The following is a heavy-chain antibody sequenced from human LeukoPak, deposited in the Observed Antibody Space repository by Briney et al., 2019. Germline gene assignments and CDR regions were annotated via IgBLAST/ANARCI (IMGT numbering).Heavy chain of an antibody. CDR3: ARDPYCGGDCYPPGYYFDY. CDR1: GFTFSNYG. J-gene: IGHJ4*02. V-gene: IGHV3-30*02. Sequence: GGSLRLSCAASGFTFSNYGMHWVRQAPGKGLEWVAFVRSDGGIKYYADSVKGRFTISRDNSRTTVYLQMNSLRAEDTAVYYCARDPYCGGDCYPPGYYFDYWGQGTLVTVSS. D-gene: IGHD2-21*02. CDR2: VRSDGGIK.